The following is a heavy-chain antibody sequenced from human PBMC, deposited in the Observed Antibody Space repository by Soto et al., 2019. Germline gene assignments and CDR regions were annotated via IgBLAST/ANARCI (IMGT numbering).Heavy chain of an antibody. V-gene: IGHV3-33*01. J-gene: IGHJ4*02. CDR2: IWYDGSNK. CDR3: ARDEGGDGFDY. Sequence: GGSLRLSCAASGFTFSSYGMHWVRQAPGKGLEWVAVIWYDGSNKYYADSVKGRFTISRDNSKNTLYLQMNSLRAEDTAVYYCARDEGGDGFDYWGQGILVTVSS. D-gene: IGHD3-16*01. CDR1: GFTFSSYG.